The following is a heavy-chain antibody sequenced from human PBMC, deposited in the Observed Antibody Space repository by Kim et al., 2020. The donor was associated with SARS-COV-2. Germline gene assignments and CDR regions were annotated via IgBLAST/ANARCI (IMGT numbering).Heavy chain of an antibody. Sequence: GGSLRLSCAASGLTFSSYAMSWVRQAPGKGLEWVSVISGSGSSTYYADSVKGRFTVSRDNSRNKVYLQMNSLRAEDTAVYYCVGYFHDSSGYHPPWDYWGRGTRVTVSS. CDR2: ISGSGSST. CDR1: GLTFSSYA. CDR3: VGYFHDSSGYHPPWDY. J-gene: IGHJ4*02. V-gene: IGHV3-23*01. D-gene: IGHD3-22*01.